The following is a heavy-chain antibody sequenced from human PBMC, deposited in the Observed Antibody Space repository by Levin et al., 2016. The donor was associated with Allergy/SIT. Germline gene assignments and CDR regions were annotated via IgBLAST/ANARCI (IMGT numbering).Heavy chain of an antibody. CDR2: IYSGGTL. V-gene: IGHV3-53*01. J-gene: IGHJ4*02. D-gene: IGHD3-22*01. CDR3: ATSTRQKYFYESSGYHWPLDH. CDR1: GFTVYTNY. Sequence: GGSLRLSCSGSGFTVYTNYMSWVRQAPGKGLEWVSHIYSGGTLSYADSVKGRFTISRDNSRNTLYLQMDNLRDEDSALYYCATSTRQKYFYESSGYHWPLDHWGQGTLVTVSS.